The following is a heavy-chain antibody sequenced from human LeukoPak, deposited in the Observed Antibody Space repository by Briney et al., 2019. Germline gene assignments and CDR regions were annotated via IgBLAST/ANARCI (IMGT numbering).Heavy chain of an antibody. J-gene: IGHJ2*01. CDR3: ARDRIAVAGTPNWYFDL. Sequence: ASVKVSCKVSGYTLTELSMHWVRQAPGKGLEWMGGFDPEDGETIYAQKFQGRVTMTTDTSTSTAYMELRSLRSDDTAVYYCARDRIAVAGTPNWYFDLWGRGTLVTVSS. V-gene: IGHV1-24*01. CDR2: FDPEDGET. D-gene: IGHD6-19*01. CDR1: GYTLTELS.